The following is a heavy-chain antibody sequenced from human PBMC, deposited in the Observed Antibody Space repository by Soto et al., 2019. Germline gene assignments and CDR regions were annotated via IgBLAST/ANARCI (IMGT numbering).Heavy chain of an antibody. D-gene: IGHD3-3*01. Sequence: RXSFAAFGFTFSSYWMSWVRQAPGKGLEWVANINQDGSEKYYADSLKGRFTISRDNARNSLFLQMNSLRAEDTAVYYCTRDQAIFEVIVRHYYYGMDVWGQGTPVTVSS. J-gene: IGHJ6*02. CDR1: GFTFSSYW. V-gene: IGHV3-7*01. CDR2: INQDGSEK. CDR3: TRDQAIFEVIVRHYYYGMDV.